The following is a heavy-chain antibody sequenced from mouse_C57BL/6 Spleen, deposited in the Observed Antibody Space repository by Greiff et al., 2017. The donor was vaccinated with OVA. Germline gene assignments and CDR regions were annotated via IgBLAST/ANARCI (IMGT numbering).Heavy chain of an antibody. D-gene: IGHD4-1*01. V-gene: IGHV1-66*01. CDR1: GYSFTSYY. Sequence: QVQLKESGPELVKPGASVKISCKASGYSFTSYYIHWVKQRPGQGLEWIGWIYPGSGNTKYNEKFMGKATLTADTSSSTAYMQLSSLTSEDSAVYYCARGNWDGGAMDCWGEGTSVTVSS. CDR3: ARGNWDGGAMDC. CDR2: IYPGSGNT. J-gene: IGHJ4*01.